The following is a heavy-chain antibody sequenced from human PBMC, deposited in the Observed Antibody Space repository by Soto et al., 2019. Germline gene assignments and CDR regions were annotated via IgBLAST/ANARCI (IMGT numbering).Heavy chain of an antibody. J-gene: IGHJ5*02. CDR3: ARGAGEGQRQGDWFDP. V-gene: IGHV3-23*01. CDR1: GVTFSNYA. D-gene: IGHD6-25*01. Sequence: EVQLLESGGGLVQPGGSLRLSCTVSGVTFSNYAMNWVRQAPGKGLEWVSSLSGSGGTTYYADSVKGRFIISRDNSKNMVYLEMKSLRVEDTAVYYCARGAGEGQRQGDWFDPWGQGTLVTVSP. CDR2: LSGSGGTT.